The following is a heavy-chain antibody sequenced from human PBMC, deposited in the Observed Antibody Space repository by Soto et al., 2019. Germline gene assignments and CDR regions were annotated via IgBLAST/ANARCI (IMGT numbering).Heavy chain of an antibody. CDR2: INHSGST. Sequence: QVQLQQWGAGLLKPSETLSLTCAVYGGSFSGYYWSWIRQPPGKGLEWIGEINHSGSTNYNPSLKSRVTISVDTSKNQFSLKLSSVTAADTAVYYCARDPGVVVTAGVAGDPPFDYWGQGTLVTVSS. CDR3: ARDPGVVVTAGVAGDPPFDY. J-gene: IGHJ4*02. CDR1: GGSFSGYY. D-gene: IGHD2-21*02. V-gene: IGHV4-34*01.